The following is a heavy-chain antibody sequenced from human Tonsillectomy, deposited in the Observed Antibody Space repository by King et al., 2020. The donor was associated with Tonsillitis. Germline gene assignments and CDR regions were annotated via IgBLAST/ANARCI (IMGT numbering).Heavy chain of an antibody. Sequence: LQLQESGPGLVKPSETLSLTCSVSGGSISSSSYYWGWIRQPPGKGLEWIGSIYYNGSTYYNPSLKSRVTISVDTSTNQFSLKLSSVTAADTAVYYCARPRGGPHNWFDPWGQGTLVTVSS. CDR3: ARPRGGPHNWFDP. CDR1: GGSISSSSYY. V-gene: IGHV4-39*07. CDR2: IYYNGST. D-gene: IGHD3-16*01. J-gene: IGHJ5*02.